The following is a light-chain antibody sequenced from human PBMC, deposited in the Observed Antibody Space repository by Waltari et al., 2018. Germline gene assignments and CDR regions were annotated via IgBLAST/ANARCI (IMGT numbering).Light chain of an antibody. CDR2: EVT. J-gene: IGLJ6*01. CDR3: CSYAGTYTDV. CDR1: SSDVGGYNY. Sequence: QAALTQPRSVSGSPGQSVTISCTGTSSDVGGYNYVSWYQHHPGTAPKLMIYEVTKRSSGVSDRFSGSKSGNTASLTISGLQAEDEADYYCCSYAGTYTDVFGSGTKLTVL. V-gene: IGLV2-11*01.